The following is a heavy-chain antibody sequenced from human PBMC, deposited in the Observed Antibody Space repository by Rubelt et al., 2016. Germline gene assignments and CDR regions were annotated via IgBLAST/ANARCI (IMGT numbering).Heavy chain of an antibody. CDR1: GFTFHSSW. J-gene: IGHJ3*02. V-gene: IGHV3-74*01. D-gene: IGHD2-2*02. CDR2: FNSDGSIT. CDR3: ARSGPDVVVPAAIRVEGDAFDI. Sequence: EVQLVDSGGGLVQPGGSLRLSCAASGFTFHSSWMHWFRQAPGKRLLWVSRFNSDGSITSYADSWKGRVTLSRDNSKNTMDRQMKSMRAEDTAVYYCARSGPDVVVPAAIRVEGDAFDIWGQGTMVTVSS.